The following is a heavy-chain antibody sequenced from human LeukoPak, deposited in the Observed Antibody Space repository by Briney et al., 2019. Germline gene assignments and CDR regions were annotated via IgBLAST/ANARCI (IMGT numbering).Heavy chain of an antibody. D-gene: IGHD3-10*01. J-gene: IGHJ4*02. CDR2: IKSKTDGGTT. CDR1: GFTFSNTW. CDR3: TTGPYDYGSGTYYH. V-gene: IGHV3-15*01. Sequence: PGGSLRLSCGASGFTFSNTWMSWVRQAPGKGLEWVGRIKSKTDGGTTDYAAPVKGRFTISRDDSKHTLYVQMNSLKTEDTAVYYCTTGPYDYGSGTYYHWGQGTLVTVSS.